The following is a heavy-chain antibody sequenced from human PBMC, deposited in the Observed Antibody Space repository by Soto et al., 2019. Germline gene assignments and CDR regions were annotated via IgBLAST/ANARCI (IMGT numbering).Heavy chain of an antibody. CDR1: GFSLTTSGVG. J-gene: IGHJ4*02. Sequence: QITLNESGPTQVKPRQTLTLTCTFSGFSLTTSGVGVGWIRQSAGKAPEWLALIYWDDDKRYSTSLKSRLTITTDTSKNPVVLTMADLDPADTATYYCAHRVLRTVFGLVTPPAIYFDFWGQGTPVAVSS. V-gene: IGHV2-5*02. CDR2: IYWDDDK. D-gene: IGHD3-3*01. CDR3: AHRVLRTVFGLVTPPAIYFDF.